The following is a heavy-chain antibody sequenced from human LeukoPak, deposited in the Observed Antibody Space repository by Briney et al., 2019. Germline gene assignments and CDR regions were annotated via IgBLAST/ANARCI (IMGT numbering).Heavy chain of an antibody. J-gene: IGHJ4*02. Sequence: GGSLRLSCAASGFTFSSYAMSWVRQAPGKGLEWVSAISGSGGNTYYADSVKGRFTISRDNSKNTLYLQMNSLRAEDTAVYYCARDFHRRLYDSSGYYLYWGQGTLVTVSS. CDR3: ARDFHRRLYDSSGYYLY. CDR1: GFTFSSYA. V-gene: IGHV3-23*01. D-gene: IGHD3-22*01. CDR2: ISGSGGNT.